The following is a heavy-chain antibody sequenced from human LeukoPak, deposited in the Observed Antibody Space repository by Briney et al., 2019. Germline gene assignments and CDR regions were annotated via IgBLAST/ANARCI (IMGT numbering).Heavy chain of an antibody. CDR1: GFTFSHYG. CDR3: AKDLTTVTSQGDY. D-gene: IGHD4-17*01. CDR2: ISGSGGST. J-gene: IGHJ4*02. V-gene: IGHV3-23*01. Sequence: GGSLRLSCAASGFTFSHYGMTWVRQAPGKGLEWVSAISGSGGSTYYAGSVKGRFTISRDNSKNTLYLQMNSLRAEDTAIYYCAKDLTTVTSQGDYWGQGTLVTVSS.